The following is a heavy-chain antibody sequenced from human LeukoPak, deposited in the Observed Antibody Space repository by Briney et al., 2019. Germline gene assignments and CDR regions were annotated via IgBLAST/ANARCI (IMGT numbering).Heavy chain of an antibody. CDR2: ISYDGSNK. CDR3: ARGVDYDILTGYDY. CDR1: GVTFSSYA. J-gene: IGHJ4*02. D-gene: IGHD3-9*01. V-gene: IGHV3-30*04. Sequence: GRSLRLSCAASGVTFSSYAMHWVRQAPGKGLEWGAVISYDGSNKYYADSVKGRFTISRDNSKNTLYLQMNSLRAEDTAVYYCARGVDYDILTGYDYWGQGTLVTVSS.